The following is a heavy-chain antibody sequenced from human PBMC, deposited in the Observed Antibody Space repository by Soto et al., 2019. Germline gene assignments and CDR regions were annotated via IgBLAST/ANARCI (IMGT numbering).Heavy chain of an antibody. CDR2: IIPIFGTA. CDR1: GGTFSSYI. CDR3: ARVVVGTTSDYYYGMDV. J-gene: IGHJ6*02. Sequence: QVQLVQSGAEVRKPGSSVKVSCKASGGTFSSYIISWVRQAPGQGLEWMGGIIPIFGTANYAQRFQGRVTITADESTSTAYMELSSLTSEDTAVYYCARVVVGTTSDYYYGMDVWGQGTTVTVSS. D-gene: IGHD1-26*01. V-gene: IGHV1-69*01.